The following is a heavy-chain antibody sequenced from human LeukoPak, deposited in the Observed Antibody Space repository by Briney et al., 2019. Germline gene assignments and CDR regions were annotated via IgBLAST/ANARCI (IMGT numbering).Heavy chain of an antibody. D-gene: IGHD5-24*01. Sequence: GGSLRLSCAASGFTFSSYEMNWVRQAPGKGLEWVSYISSSGSTIYYADSVKGRFTISRDNAKNSLYLQMNSLRAEDTAVYYCARARRDGYNLGYYMDVWGKGTTVTVSS. CDR2: ISSSGSTI. J-gene: IGHJ6*03. CDR1: GFTFSSYE. V-gene: IGHV3-48*03. CDR3: ARARRDGYNLGYYMDV.